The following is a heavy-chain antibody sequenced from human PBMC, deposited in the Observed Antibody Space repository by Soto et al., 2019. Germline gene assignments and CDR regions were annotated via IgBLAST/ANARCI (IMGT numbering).Heavy chain of an antibody. CDR3: AREAAGDSSTWPATLDC. D-gene: IGHD6-13*01. CDR1: GLTFSNYW. J-gene: IGHJ4*02. V-gene: IGHV3-7*05. Sequence: GGSLRLSCAASGLTFSNYWMNWVRQAPGKGLEWVANIKEDGTEKYHVDSVKGRFTISRDNAKNSLYLQMTSLRADDTAVYYCAREAAGDSSTWPATLDCWGQGTLVTVSS. CDR2: IKEDGTEK.